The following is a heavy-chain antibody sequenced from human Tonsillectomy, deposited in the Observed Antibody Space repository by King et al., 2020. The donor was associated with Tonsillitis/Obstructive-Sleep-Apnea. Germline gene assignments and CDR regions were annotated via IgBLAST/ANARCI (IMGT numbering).Heavy chain of an antibody. CDR2: IYTGDTT. CDR3: AGSMTSITSFDY. D-gene: IGHD5-24*01. CDR1: EFSVSNNY. Sequence: QLVQSGGGLVHPGGSLRLSCTASEFSVSNNYMSWVRQAPGKGLEWVSVIYTGDTTNYADSVKRRFTISRDNSKNTLYLQMISLRGEDTAVYYRAGSMTSITSFDYWGQGTLVTVSS. V-gene: IGHV3-66*01. J-gene: IGHJ4*02.